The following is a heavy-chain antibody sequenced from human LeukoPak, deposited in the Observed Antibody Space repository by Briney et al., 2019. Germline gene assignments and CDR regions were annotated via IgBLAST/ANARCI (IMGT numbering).Heavy chain of an antibody. CDR1: GFTVSSIY. D-gene: IGHD3-22*01. CDR3: ARSNTANYDSNGYYPRYYYYYYMDV. Sequence: SGGSLRLSCAASGFTVSSIYMSWVRQAPGKGLEWVSVIYSGGSTYYADSVKGRFTISRDNSKNTLYLQMNSLRAEDTAVYYCARSNTANYDSNGYYPRYYYYYYMDVWGKGTTVTVSS. V-gene: IGHV3-53*01. CDR2: IYSGGST. J-gene: IGHJ6*03.